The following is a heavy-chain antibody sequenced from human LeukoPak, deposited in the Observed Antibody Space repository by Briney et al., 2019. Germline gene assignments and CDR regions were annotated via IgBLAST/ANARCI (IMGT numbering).Heavy chain of an antibody. V-gene: IGHV3-64*01. CDR2: ISSNGGST. CDR1: GFTFSSYA. D-gene: IGHD2-21*02. CDR3: ARVVTPGQAYCGGDCLGAFDI. J-gene: IGHJ3*02. Sequence: GGSLRLSCAASGFTFSSYAMHWVRQAPGKGLEYVSAISSNGGSTYYANSVKGRFTISRDNSKNTLYLQMGSLRAEDMAVYFCARVVTPGQAYCGGDCLGAFDIWGQGTMVTVSS.